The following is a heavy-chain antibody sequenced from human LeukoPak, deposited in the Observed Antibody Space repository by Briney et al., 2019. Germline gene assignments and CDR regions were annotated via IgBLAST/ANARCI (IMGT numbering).Heavy chain of an antibody. D-gene: IGHD2-15*01. Sequence: ASVKVSCKASGYTFRNYAITWVRQAPGQGLEWMGRITAYNGNTNYAQKFQGRVTMTTDTSTTTAYMELRSLRSDDTAVYYCARDCSGGTCSSFWFDPWGQGTLVTVSS. V-gene: IGHV1-18*01. CDR2: ITAYNGNT. J-gene: IGHJ5*02. CDR1: GYTFRNYA. CDR3: ARDCSGGTCSSFWFDP.